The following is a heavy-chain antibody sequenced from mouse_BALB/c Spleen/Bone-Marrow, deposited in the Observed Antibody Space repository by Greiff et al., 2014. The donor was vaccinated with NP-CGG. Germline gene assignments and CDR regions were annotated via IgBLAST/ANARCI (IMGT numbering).Heavy chain of an antibody. V-gene: IGHV1S56*01. Sequence: VQLQQSGPELVKPGASVRISCKASGYTFTSYYIHWVKQRPGQGLEWIGWIYPGNVNTKYNEKFKGKATLTADKSSSTAYMQISSLTSEDSAVYFCARDTMDYWGQGTSVTVSS. CDR3: ARDTMDY. CDR1: GYTFTSYY. CDR2: IYPGNVNT. J-gene: IGHJ4*01.